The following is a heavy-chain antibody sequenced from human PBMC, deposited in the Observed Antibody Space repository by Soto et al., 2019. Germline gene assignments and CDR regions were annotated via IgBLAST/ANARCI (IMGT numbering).Heavy chain of an antibody. V-gene: IGHV4-34*01. CDR1: GGSFSGYY. D-gene: IGHD3-3*01. J-gene: IGHJ5*02. CDR2: INHSGST. Sequence: PSETLSLTCAVYGGSFSGYYWSWIRQPPGKGLEWIGEINHSGSTHYNPSLKSRVTISVDTSKNQFSPKLSSATAADTAVYYCARGRITIFGVVTTRNWFDPWGQGTLVTVSS. CDR3: ARGRITIFGVVTTRNWFDP.